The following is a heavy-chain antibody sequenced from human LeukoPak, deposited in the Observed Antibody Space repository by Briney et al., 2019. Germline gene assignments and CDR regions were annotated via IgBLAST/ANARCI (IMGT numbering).Heavy chain of an antibody. J-gene: IGHJ4*02. D-gene: IGHD1-1*01. V-gene: IGHV4-4*07. Sequence: SETLYLTYTVSAGSISSYYWSWIRQPAGKGLEWIGRIYTSGSTNYNPSLRSRVTMPVATSKNQFSLKLSSVTAADTAVYYCARDLGYNWNERGFDYWGQGTLVTVSS. CDR1: AGSISSYY. CDR3: ARDLGYNWNERGFDY. CDR2: IYTSGST.